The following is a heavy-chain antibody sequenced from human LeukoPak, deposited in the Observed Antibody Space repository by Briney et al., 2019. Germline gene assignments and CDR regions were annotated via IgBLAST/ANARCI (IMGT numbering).Heavy chain of an antibody. V-gene: IGHV3-23*01. CDR3: AKDDLPNYYGSGSYHGY. CDR2: ISGSGGST. D-gene: IGHD3-10*01. CDR1: GFTFSSYA. J-gene: IGHJ4*02. Sequence: PGGSLRLSCAASGFTFSSYAMSWVRQAPGKGLEWVSAISGSGGSTYYADSVKGRFTISRDNSKNTLYLQMNSLRAEDRAVYYCAKDDLPNYYGSGSYHGYWGQGTLVTVSS.